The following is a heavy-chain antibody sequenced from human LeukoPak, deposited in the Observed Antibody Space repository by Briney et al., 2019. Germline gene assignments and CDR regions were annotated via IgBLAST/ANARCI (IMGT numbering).Heavy chain of an antibody. J-gene: IGHJ6*02. CDR2: IYTSGST. CDR3: ARDEGYFYGSGSYSPYYYYGMDV. Sequence: SQTLFLTCTASGGTISSGSYYRSWLRQPAGKGLEWIGRIYTSGSTNYNPSLKSRVTISVDTSKNQFSLKLSSVTAADTAVYYCARDEGYFYGSGSYSPYYYYGMDVWGQGTTVTVSS. V-gene: IGHV4-61*02. CDR1: GGTISSGSYY. D-gene: IGHD3-10*01.